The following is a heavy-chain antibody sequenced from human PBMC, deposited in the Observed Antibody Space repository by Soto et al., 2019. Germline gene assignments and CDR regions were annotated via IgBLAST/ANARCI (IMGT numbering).Heavy chain of an antibody. CDR3: ARDRGYSYGYYYSYYGMDV. J-gene: IGHJ6*02. Sequence: QVQLVESGGGVVQPGRSLRLSCAASGFTFSSYGMHWVRQAPGKGLEWVAVIWYDGSNKYYADSVKGRFTISRDNSKNTLYLQMNSLRAEDTAVYYCARDRGYSYGYYYSYYGMDVWGQGTTVTVSS. V-gene: IGHV3-33*01. D-gene: IGHD5-18*01. CDR2: IWYDGSNK. CDR1: GFTFSSYG.